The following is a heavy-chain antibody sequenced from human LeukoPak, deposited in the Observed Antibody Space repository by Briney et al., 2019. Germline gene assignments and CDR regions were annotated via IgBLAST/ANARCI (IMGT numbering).Heavy chain of an antibody. J-gene: IGHJ5*02. CDR3: ARGARSGYYSYNWFDP. CDR2: IYYSGST. CDR1: GGSISSYY. D-gene: IGHD3-3*01. V-gene: IGHV4-59*01. Sequence: PSETLSLTCTVSGGSISSYYWSWIRQPPGKGLEWIGYIYYSGSTNYNPSLKSRVTISVDTSKNQFSLKLSSATAADTAVYYCARGARSGYYSYNWFDPWGQGTLVTVSS.